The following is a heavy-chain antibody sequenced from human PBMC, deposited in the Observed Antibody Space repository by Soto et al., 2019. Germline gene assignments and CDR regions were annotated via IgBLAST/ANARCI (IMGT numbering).Heavy chain of an antibody. Sequence: ASVKVSCKASGYTFANYGLSWLRQAPGQGLEWMGIINSSGGSTSHAQKFQGRVTMTGDTSTNTFYLELTSLRSEDTAMYYCAKPLRDGSLFVWSQGTLVTVS. CDR3: AKPLRDGSLFV. V-gene: IGHV1-46*03. CDR1: GYTFANYG. CDR2: INSSGGST. D-gene: IGHD1-26*01. J-gene: IGHJ4*02.